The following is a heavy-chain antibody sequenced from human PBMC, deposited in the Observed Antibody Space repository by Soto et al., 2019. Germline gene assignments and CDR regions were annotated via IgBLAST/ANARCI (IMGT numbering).Heavy chain of an antibody. J-gene: IGHJ4*02. V-gene: IGHV4-39*01. CDR1: GGSISSSSYY. CDR2: IYYSGST. CDR3: VLRYFDWLSYFDY. D-gene: IGHD3-9*01. Sequence: SETLSLTCTVSGGSISSSSYYWGWIRQPPGKGLEWIGSIYYSGSTYYNPSLKSRVTISVDTSKNQFSLKLSSVTAADTAVYYCVLRYFDWLSYFDYWGQGTLVTVSS.